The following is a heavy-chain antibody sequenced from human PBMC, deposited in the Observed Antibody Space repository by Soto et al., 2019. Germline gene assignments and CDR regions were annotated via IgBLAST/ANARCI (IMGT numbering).Heavy chain of an antibody. Sequence: PSDTLSLTCSVSGGSISGSNWIWIRQSPGKGLEWLGYVYYTGSTNYSPSLRSRVSISVDTSKNEFSLRLSSVTAADTAVYFCARSVAVPGAHIDYWGQGTQVTVSS. J-gene: IGHJ4*02. D-gene: IGHD6-19*01. V-gene: IGHV4-59*07. CDR2: VYYTGST. CDR1: GGSISGSN. CDR3: ARSVAVPGAHIDY.